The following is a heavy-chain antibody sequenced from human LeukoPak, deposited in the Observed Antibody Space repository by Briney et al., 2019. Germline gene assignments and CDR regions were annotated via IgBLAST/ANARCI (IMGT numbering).Heavy chain of an antibody. CDR2: IYSGGST. Sequence: PGGSLRLSCAASGFTFSSYSMNWVRQAPGKGLEWVSVIYSGGSTYYADSVKSRFTISRDNSKNTLYLQMNSLRAEDTAVYYCAREGSGSYPYYFDYWGQGTLVTVSS. CDR1: GFTFSSYS. CDR3: AREGSGSYPYYFDY. D-gene: IGHD1-26*01. V-gene: IGHV3-66*01. J-gene: IGHJ4*02.